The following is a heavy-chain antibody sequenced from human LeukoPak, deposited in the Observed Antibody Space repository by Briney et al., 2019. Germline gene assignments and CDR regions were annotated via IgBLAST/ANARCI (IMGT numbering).Heavy chain of an antibody. CDR1: GFTFSSYA. CDR3: ARDIPRLGELSPDY. J-gene: IGHJ4*02. CDR2: ISYDGSNK. D-gene: IGHD3-16*02. V-gene: IGHV3-30-3*01. Sequence: GGSLRLSCAASGFTFSSYAMHWVRQAPGKGLEWVAVISYDGSNKYYADSVKGRFTISRDNSKNTLYLQMNSLRAEDTAVYYCARDIPRLGELSPDYWGQGTLVTVSS.